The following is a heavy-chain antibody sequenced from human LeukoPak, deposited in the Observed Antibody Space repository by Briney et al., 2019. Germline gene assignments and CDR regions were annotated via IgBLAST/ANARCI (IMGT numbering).Heavy chain of an antibody. Sequence: GASVKVSCKASGYTFTSYGISWVRQAPGQGLEWMGWISAYNGNTNYAQKLQGRVTMTTDTSTSTAYMELRSLRSDDTAVYYCARAAAGYSSSWYIYWGQGTLVTVSS. J-gene: IGHJ4*02. CDR2: ISAYNGNT. V-gene: IGHV1-18*01. CDR1: GYTFTSYG. CDR3: ARAAAGYSSSWYIY. D-gene: IGHD6-13*01.